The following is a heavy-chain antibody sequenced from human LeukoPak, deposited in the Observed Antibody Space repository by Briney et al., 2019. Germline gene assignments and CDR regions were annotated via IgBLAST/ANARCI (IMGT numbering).Heavy chain of an antibody. D-gene: IGHD3-10*01. J-gene: IGHJ4*02. CDR2: INPSGGST. CDR3: ARGDPSYYGSGRLDY. CDR1: GYTFTSYY. V-gene: IGHV1-46*01. Sequence: ASVKVSCKASGYTFTSYYMHWVRQAPGQGLEWMGIINPSGGSTSYAQKFQGRVTMTRNTSITTAYMELSGLRSEDTAVYYCARGDPSYYGSGRLDYWGQGILVTVSS.